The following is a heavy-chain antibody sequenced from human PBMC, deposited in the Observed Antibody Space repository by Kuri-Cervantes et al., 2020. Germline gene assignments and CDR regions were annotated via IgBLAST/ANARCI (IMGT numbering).Heavy chain of an antibody. CDR3: STDPTYYFDY. V-gene: IGHV3-73*01. Sequence: GGSLRLSCAASGFTFSGSAMHWVRQASGKGLEWVGRIRSKANSYATAYAASVKGRFTISRDDSKNTLYLQMNSLKTEDTAVYYCSTDPTYYFDYWGQGTLVTVSS. J-gene: IGHJ4*02. CDR2: IRSKANSYAT. CDR1: GFTFSGSA.